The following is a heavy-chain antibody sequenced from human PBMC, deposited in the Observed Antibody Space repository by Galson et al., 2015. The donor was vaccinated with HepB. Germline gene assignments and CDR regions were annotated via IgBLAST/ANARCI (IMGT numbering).Heavy chain of an antibody. J-gene: IGHJ5*01. CDR3: AKEGGVSQLLRRLFRWFDS. Sequence: SLRLSCAASGFAFDTHAMSWVRQAPGRGLEWISGISGNGDSTFYADSVKGRFTISRDNSKNTLYLQMTSLRAEDTAIYYCAKEGGVSQLLRRLFRWFDSWGQGTLVTVSS. CDR2: ISGNGDST. V-gene: IGHV3-23*01. D-gene: IGHD2-21*01. CDR1: GFAFDTHA.